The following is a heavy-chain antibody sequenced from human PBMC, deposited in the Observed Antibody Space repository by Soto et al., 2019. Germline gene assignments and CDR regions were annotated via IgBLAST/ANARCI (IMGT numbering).Heavy chain of an antibody. Sequence: QVQLVQSGGEVKKPGASVKVSCQASGYTFSNYAISWLRQAPGQGPEWMGWISAYSGKTDYAPKFQDNLTLTTHTSTSTAYMELRSLRSDDTAVYYCTKDEPRWLHGPFDYWGQGTLVTVSS. CDR3: TKDEPRWLHGPFDY. CDR1: GYTFSNYA. CDR2: ISAYSGKT. D-gene: IGHD5-18*01. V-gene: IGHV1-18*01. J-gene: IGHJ4*02.